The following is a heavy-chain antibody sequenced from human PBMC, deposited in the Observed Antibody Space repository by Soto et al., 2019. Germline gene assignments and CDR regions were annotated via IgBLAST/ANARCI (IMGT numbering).Heavy chain of an antibody. V-gene: IGHV4-34*01. CDR3: ARALVVVPAAKGNWFDP. J-gene: IGHJ5*02. Sequence: KPSETLSLTCAVSGGSFSGYYWSWIRQPPGKGLEWIGEINHSGSTNYNPSLKSRVTISVDTSKNQFSLKLSSVTAADTAVYYCARALVVVPAAKGNWFDPWGQGTLVTVSS. CDR1: GGSFSGYY. CDR2: INHSGST. D-gene: IGHD2-2*01.